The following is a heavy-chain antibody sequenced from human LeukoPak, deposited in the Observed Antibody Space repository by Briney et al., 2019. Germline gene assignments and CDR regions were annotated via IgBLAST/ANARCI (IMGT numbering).Heavy chain of an antibody. CDR2: FYYSGST. J-gene: IGHJ4*02. D-gene: IGHD3-10*01. Sequence: PSETLSLTCTVSGASVSSGGYYWSWLRQPPGMGLEWIGYFYYSGSTNYNPSLKSRVTISVDTTKNQFSQKVSSVTAADTAVYYCARRGGSGRSFDYWGQGTLVTVSS. CDR1: GASVSSGGYY. V-gene: IGHV4-61*08. CDR3: ARRGGSGRSFDY.